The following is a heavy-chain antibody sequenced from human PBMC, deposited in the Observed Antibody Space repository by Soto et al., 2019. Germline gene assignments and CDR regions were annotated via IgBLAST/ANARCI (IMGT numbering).Heavy chain of an antibody. J-gene: IGHJ4*02. CDR2: IVVGSGNT. D-gene: IGHD2-15*01. CDR1: GFTFTSSA. Sequence: SVKVSCKASGFTFTSSAVQWVRQARGQRLEWIGWIVVGSGNTNYAQKFQERVTITRDMSTSTAYMELSSLRSEDTAVYYCAALYCSGGSCYHLTFDYWGQGTLVTVSS. V-gene: IGHV1-58*01. CDR3: AALYCSGGSCYHLTFDY.